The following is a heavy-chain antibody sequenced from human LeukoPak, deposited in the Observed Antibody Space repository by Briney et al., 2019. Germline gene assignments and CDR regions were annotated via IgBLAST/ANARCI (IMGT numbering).Heavy chain of an antibody. V-gene: IGHV4-59*10. CDR1: GGSFSGYY. Sequence: SETLSLTCAVYGGSFSGYYWSWIRQPAGKGLEWIGRIYTSGSTNYNPSLKSRVTISVDTSKNQFSLKLSSVTAADTAVYYCARRRFVRGPDVVNPFDYWGQGTLVTVSS. CDR3: ARRRFVRGPDVVNPFDY. D-gene: IGHD2-8*01. J-gene: IGHJ4*02. CDR2: IYTSGST.